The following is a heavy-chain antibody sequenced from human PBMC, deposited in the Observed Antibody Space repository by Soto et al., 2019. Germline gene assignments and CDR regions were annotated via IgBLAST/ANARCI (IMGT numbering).Heavy chain of an antibody. CDR1: EFTFSTYA. V-gene: IGHV3-23*01. CDR3: AKSYSSNWYDYFDY. J-gene: IGHJ4*02. CDR2: ISGSGDTT. Sequence: EVQLLESGGGLVQPGGSLRLSCAASEFTFSTYAMSWVRQAPGKGLEWVSAISGSGDTTYYADSVKGQFTISRDTSKNTLFLQMNSLRAEDTALYYCAKSYSSNWYDYFDYWGQGTLVTVSS. D-gene: IGHD6-13*01.